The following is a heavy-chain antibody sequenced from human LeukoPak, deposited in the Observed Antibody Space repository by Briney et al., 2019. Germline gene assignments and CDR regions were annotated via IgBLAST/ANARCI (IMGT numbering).Heavy chain of an antibody. CDR2: ISSSSSYI. CDR1: GFTFSSYN. CDR3: ARQVGATLVDY. J-gene: IGHJ4*02. V-gene: IGHV3-21*01. Sequence: GGSLRLSCAASGFTFSSYNMNWVRQAPGKGLEWVSSISSSSSYIYYADSMKGRFTISRDNAKNSLYLQMNSLRAEDTAVYYCARQVGATLVDYWGQGTLVAVSS. D-gene: IGHD1-26*01.